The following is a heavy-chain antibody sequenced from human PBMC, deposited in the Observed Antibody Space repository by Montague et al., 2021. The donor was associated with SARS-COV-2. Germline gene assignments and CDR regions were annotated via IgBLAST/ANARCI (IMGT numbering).Heavy chain of an antibody. D-gene: IGHD3-10*01. CDR3: ARPLVRGVPKAFDI. V-gene: IGHV4-39*01. Sequence: ETLSLTCTVSGGSITRNYYWGWIRQPPGKGLEWVGNIYDSGTTFINPSLESRVTISVDASKNQFSLNLTSVTAADTAVYYCARPLVRGVPKAFDIWGQGALVIVSS. J-gene: IGHJ3*02. CDR1: GGSITRNYY. CDR2: IYDSGTT.